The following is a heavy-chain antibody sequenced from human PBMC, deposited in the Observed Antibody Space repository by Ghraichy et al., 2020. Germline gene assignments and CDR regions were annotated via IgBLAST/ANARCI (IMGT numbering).Heavy chain of an antibody. V-gene: IGHV1-24*01. CDR2: FDPEDGET. D-gene: IGHD3-10*01. J-gene: IGHJ4*02. Sequence: ASVKVSCKVSGYSLSELSMHWVRQPPGKGLEWMGGFDPEDGETIYAQSFQGRVTMTEDTSADTAYMELTSLRSEDTAVYYCATARREYGSRPYFDFWGQGSLVTVSS. CDR3: ATARREYGSRPYFDF. CDR1: GYSLSELS.